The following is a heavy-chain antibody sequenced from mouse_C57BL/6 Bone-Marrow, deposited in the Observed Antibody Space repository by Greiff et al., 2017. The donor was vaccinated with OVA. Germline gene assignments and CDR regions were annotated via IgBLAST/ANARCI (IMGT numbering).Heavy chain of an antibody. D-gene: IGHD4-1*01. Sequence: EVQLQESGAELVRPGASVKLSCTASGFNIKDDYMHWVKQRPEQGLEWIGWIDPENGDTEYASKFQGKATITADTSSNTAYLQLSSLTSEDTAVYYCTTSLGRLGYFDVWGTGTTVTVSS. V-gene: IGHV14-4*01. CDR1: GFNIKDDY. CDR3: TTSLGRLGYFDV. CDR2: IDPENGDT. J-gene: IGHJ1*03.